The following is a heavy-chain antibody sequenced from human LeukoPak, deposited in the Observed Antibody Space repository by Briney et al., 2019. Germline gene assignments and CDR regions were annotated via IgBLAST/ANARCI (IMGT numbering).Heavy chain of an antibody. D-gene: IGHD4-23*01. CDR2: ISSRSDYI. CDR3: AREPTVARSFDY. CDR1: GFTFSSYW. J-gene: IGHJ4*02. V-gene: IGHV3-21*01. Sequence: PGGSLRLSCAASGFTFSSYWMHWVRQAPGKGLEWVSSISSRSDYIYYADSVKGRFTISRDNANNSLYLQMNSLRAEDTAVYYCAREPTVARSFDYWGQGTLVTVSS.